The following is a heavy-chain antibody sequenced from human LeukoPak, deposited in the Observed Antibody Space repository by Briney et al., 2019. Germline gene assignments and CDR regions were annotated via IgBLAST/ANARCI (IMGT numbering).Heavy chain of an antibody. D-gene: IGHD2-2*01. CDR2: IYTSGST. J-gene: IGHJ4*02. V-gene: IGHV4-59*10. CDR1: GGSFSGYY. CDR3: ARVYCSSTSCYEGY. Sequence: PSETLSLTCAVYGGSFSGYYWSWIRQPAGKGLEWIGRIYTSGSTNYNPSLKSRVAMSVDTSKNQFSLKLSSVTAADTAVYYCARVYCSSTSCYEGYWGQGTLVTVSS.